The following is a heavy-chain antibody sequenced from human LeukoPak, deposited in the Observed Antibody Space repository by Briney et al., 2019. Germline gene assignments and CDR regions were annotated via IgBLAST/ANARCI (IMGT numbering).Heavy chain of an antibody. CDR2: ISGSGGST. J-gene: IGHJ6*03. Sequence: GGSLRLSCAASGFTFSSYAMSWVRQAPGKGLEWVSAISGSGGSTYYADSVKGRFTISRDNSKNTLYLQMNSLRAEDTAVYYCAKDGSITIFGVVHYYYYMDVWGTGITVTVSS. D-gene: IGHD3-3*01. CDR3: AKDGSITIFGVVHYYYYMDV. CDR1: GFTFSSYA. V-gene: IGHV3-23*01.